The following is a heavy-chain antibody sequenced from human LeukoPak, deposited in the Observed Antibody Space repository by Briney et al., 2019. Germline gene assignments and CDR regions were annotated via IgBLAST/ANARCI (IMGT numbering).Heavy chain of an antibody. D-gene: IGHD3-10*01. CDR3: AKDDAWLRFGE. V-gene: IGHV3-21*04. CDR2: ISSSSSYI. CDR1: GFTFSSYS. J-gene: IGHJ4*01. Sequence: GGSLRLSCAASGFTFSSYSMNWVRQAPGKGLEWVSSISSSSSYIYYADSVKGRFTISRDNSKNTLYLEVISLTAEDTAVYYCAKDDAWLRFGEWSQGTLVTVSP.